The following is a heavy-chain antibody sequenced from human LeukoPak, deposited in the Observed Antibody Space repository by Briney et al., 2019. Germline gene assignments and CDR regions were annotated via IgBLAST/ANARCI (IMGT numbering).Heavy chain of an antibody. V-gene: IGHV4-39*07. CDR3: ARDRYYYDSSGTRWFDP. CDR2: VHYSGRS. CDR1: GGSISSNNYY. D-gene: IGHD3-22*01. Sequence: SETLSLTCTVSGGSISSNNYYCGWIRQPRGKGLEWIGFVHYSGRSYYNPSLKSRLTISVDTSKNQFSLKLMSVTAADTAVYYCARDRYYYDSSGTRWFDPWGQGTLVTVSS. J-gene: IGHJ5*02.